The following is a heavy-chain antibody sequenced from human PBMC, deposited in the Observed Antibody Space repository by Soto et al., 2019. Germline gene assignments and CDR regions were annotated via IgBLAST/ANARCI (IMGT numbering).Heavy chain of an antibody. D-gene: IGHD3-22*01. CDR3: ATDRSGYYYDAPGY. Sequence: APVKVSCKVSGYTLTELSMHWVRQAPGKGLEWMGGFDPEDGETIYAQKFQGRVTMTEDTSTDTAYMELSSLRSEDTAVYYCATDRSGYYYDAPGYWGQGTLVTVSS. CDR1: GYTLTELS. CDR2: FDPEDGET. J-gene: IGHJ4*02. V-gene: IGHV1-24*01.